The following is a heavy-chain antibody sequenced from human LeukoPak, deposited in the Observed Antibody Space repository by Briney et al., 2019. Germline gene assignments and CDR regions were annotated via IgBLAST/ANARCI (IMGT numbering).Heavy chain of an antibody. CDR3: ARASYDRKRAANAFDI. CDR1: GGSISSGSYY. J-gene: IGHJ3*02. D-gene: IGHD5-12*01. V-gene: IGHV4-61*02. Sequence: SQTLSLTCTVSGGSISSGSYYWSWIRQPAGKGLEWIGRIYTSGSTNYNPSLKSRVTISVDTSKNQFSLKLSSVTAADTAVYYCARASYDRKRAANAFDIWGQGTMVTVSS. CDR2: IYTSGST.